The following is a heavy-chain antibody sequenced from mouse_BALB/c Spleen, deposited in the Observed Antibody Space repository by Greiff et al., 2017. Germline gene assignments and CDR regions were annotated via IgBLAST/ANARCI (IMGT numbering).Heavy chain of an antibody. CDR2: IDPANGNT. CDR3: ATPHLLLRQGGFAY. Sequence: VQLQQSGAELVKPGASVKLSCTASGFNIKDTYMHWVKQRPEQGLEWIGRIDPANGNTKYDPKFQGKATITADTSSNTAYLQLSSLTSEDTAVSYYATPHLLLRQGGFAYWGQGTLVTVSA. D-gene: IGHD1-1*01. J-gene: IGHJ3*01. CDR1: GFNIKDTY. V-gene: IGHV14-3*02.